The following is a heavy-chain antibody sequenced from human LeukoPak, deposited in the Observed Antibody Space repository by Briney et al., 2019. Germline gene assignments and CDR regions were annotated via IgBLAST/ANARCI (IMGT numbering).Heavy chain of an antibody. V-gene: IGHV4-59*01. CDR3: ARGGVVVVTEPYGMDV. D-gene: IGHD3-22*01. Sequence: SETLSLTCTVSGGSISSYYWSWIRQPPGKGLEWIGYIYYSGSTNYNPSLKSRVTISVDTSKNQFFLKLSSVTAADTAVYYCARGGVVVVTEPYGMDVWGQGTTVTVSS. CDR1: GGSISSYY. J-gene: IGHJ6*02. CDR2: IYYSGST.